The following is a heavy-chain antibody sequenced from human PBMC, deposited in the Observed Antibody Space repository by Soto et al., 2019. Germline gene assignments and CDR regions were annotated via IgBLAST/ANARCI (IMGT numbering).Heavy chain of an antibody. CDR1: GFTFSSYG. CDR3: AKTPKVIVYYYYGMDV. CDR2: ISYDGSNK. J-gene: IGHJ6*02. V-gene: IGHV3-30*18. Sequence: QVQLVESGGGVVQPGRSLRLSCAASGFTFSSYGMHWVRQAPGKGLEWVAVISYDGSNKYYADSVKGRFTISRDNSKNTLYLQMNSLRAEDTAVYYCAKTPKVIVYYYYGMDVWGQGTTVTASS. D-gene: IGHD3-16*02.